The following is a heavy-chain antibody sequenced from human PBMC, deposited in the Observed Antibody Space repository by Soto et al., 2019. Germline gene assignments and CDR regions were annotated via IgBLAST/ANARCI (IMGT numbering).Heavy chain of an antibody. J-gene: IGHJ5*02. CDR1: GFTFSSYA. V-gene: IGHV3-23*01. CDR2: ISGSGGST. CDR3: AKGDYYGSSSP. Sequence: SLRLSCAASGFTFSSYAMSWVRQAPEKGLEWVSAISGSGGSTYYADSVKGRFTISRDNSKNTLYLQMNSLRAEDTAVYYCAKGDYYGSSSPWGQGTLVTVSS. D-gene: IGHD3-10*01.